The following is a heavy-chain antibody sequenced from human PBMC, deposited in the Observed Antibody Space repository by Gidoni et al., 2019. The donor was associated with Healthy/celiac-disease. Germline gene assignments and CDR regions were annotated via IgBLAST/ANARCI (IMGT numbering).Heavy chain of an antibody. D-gene: IGHD2-2*03. CDR2: ISSSSSYK. Sequence: EVQLVESGGGLVKPGGSLRLSCASSGFTSSSYSMHWVRQAPGKGLEWVSSISSSSSYKYYADSVKGRFTISRDNAKNSLYLQMNSLRAEDTAVYYCARDGVDIVVVPAAALYYYGMDVWGQGTTVTVSS. V-gene: IGHV3-21*01. CDR3: ARDGVDIVVVPAAALYYYGMDV. J-gene: IGHJ6*02. CDR1: GFTSSSYS.